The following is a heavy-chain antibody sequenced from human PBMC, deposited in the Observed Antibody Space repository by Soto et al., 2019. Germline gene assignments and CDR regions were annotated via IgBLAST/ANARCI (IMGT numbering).Heavy chain of an antibody. CDR2: IYSGGST. D-gene: IGHD6-13*01. CDR1: GFTVGNNY. CDR3: ARDPPGIAAAGGG. V-gene: IGHV3-66*01. J-gene: IGHJ6*02. Sequence: EVQLVESGGGLVQPGGSLRLSCAASGFTVGNNYMNWVRQAPGKGLECVSLIYSGGSTNYADSVKGRFTISRDNSKNTLYLQMNSLRAADTAVYYCARDPPGIAAAGGGWGQGTTVTVSS.